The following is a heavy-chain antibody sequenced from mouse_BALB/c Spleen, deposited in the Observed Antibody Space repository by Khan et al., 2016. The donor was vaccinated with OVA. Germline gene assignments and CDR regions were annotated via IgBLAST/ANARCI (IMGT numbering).Heavy chain of an antibody. V-gene: IGHV3-2*02. Sequence: DVQLQESGPGLVKPSQSLSLTCTVTGYSITSGYGWNWIRQFPGNKLEWMGYISYSGSTNYNPSLKSRISITRDTSKNQFFLQLNSVTTEDTATNYWARTARIKYWGQGTTLTVSS. CDR1: GYSITSGYG. CDR2: ISYSGST. D-gene: IGHD1-2*01. J-gene: IGHJ2*01. CDR3: ARTARIKY.